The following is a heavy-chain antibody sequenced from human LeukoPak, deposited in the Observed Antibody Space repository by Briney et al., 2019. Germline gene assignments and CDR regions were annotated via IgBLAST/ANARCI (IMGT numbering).Heavy chain of an antibody. D-gene: IGHD3-10*01. CDR1: GGTFSSYA. J-gene: IGHJ4*02. Sequence: ASVKVSCKASGGTFSSYAISWVRQAPGQGLEWMGGIIPIFGTANYAQKLQGRVTMTTDTSTSTAYMELRSLRSDDTAVYYCAREFGSGSYLAVDYWGQGTLVTVSS. CDR2: IIPIFGTA. CDR3: AREFGSGSYLAVDY. V-gene: IGHV1-69*05.